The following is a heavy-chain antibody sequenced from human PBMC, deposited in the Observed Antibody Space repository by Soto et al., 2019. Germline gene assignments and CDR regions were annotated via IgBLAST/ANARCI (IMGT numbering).Heavy chain of an antibody. J-gene: IGHJ4*02. CDR3: GKERRGSGWSVCDF. V-gene: IGHV3-23*01. D-gene: IGHD6-19*01. Sequence: VQLLESGGGLVQPGGSLRLSCAASGFIFRDYAMNWVRQAPGKGMEGVSDISGSGDSAGYADSVKGRFTISRDNSRDTLYLHMNSLRVDDTAVYYCGKERRGSGWSVCDFWGQGDLVNVSS. CDR1: GFIFRDYA. CDR2: ISGSGDSA.